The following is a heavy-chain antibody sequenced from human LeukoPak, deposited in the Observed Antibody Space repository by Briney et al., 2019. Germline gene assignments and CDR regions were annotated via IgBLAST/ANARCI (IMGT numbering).Heavy chain of an antibody. D-gene: IGHD6-19*01. CDR1: GFTFDEYG. V-gene: IGHV3-20*04. Sequence: GGSLRLSCAASGFTFDEYGMSWVRQAPGKGLEWVSGINWNGGSTGYADSVKGRFTISRDNTKKSLYLQMNSLRAEDTAVYYCARSSSGWSPYYFDYWGQGTLVTVSS. CDR2: INWNGGST. CDR3: ARSSSGWSPYYFDY. J-gene: IGHJ4*02.